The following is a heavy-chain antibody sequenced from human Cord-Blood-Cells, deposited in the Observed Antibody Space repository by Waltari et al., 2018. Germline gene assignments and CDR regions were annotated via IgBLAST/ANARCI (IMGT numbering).Heavy chain of an antibody. CDR3: AREPYDILTGYYFDY. D-gene: IGHD3-9*01. V-gene: IGHV4-4*07. Sequence: QVQLQESGPGLVKPSETLSLTCTVSGGSISSYYWSWIRQPAGKGLEWIGRIYTSGSTNYNPSLKGRVTMSLDTSKNQFSLKLSSVTAADTAVYYCAREPYDILTGYYFDYWGQGTLVTVSS. CDR2: IYTSGST. CDR1: GGSISSYY. J-gene: IGHJ4*02.